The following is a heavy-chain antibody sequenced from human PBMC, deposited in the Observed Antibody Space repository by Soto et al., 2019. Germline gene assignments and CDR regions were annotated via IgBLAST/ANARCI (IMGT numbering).Heavy chain of an antibody. CDR1: GYSFTSYW. CDR2: IDPSDSYT. V-gene: IGHV5-10-1*01. CDR3: ASTVTPSPDYYYYGMDV. J-gene: IGHJ6*02. Sequence: GESLKISCKGSGYSFTSYWISWVRQMPGKGLEWMGRIDPSDSYTNYSPSFQGHVTISADKSISTAYLQWSSLKASDTAMYYCASTVTPSPDYYYYGMDVWGQGTTVTVSS. D-gene: IGHD4-17*01.